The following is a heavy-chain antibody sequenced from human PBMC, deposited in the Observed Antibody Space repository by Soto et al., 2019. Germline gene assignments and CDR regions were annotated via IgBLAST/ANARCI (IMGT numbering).Heavy chain of an antibody. CDR2: IYYSGST. J-gene: IGHJ4*02. V-gene: IGHV4-59*01. D-gene: IGHD6-13*01. CDR1: GGSISSYY. Sequence: SETLSLTCTVSGGSISSYYWSWIRQPPGKGLEWIGYIYYSGSTNYNPSLKSRVTISVDTSKNQFSLKLSSVTAADTAVYYCARARDSWRGRIAAAGTRYYFDYWGQGTLVTVSS. CDR3: ARARDSWRGRIAAAGTRYYFDY.